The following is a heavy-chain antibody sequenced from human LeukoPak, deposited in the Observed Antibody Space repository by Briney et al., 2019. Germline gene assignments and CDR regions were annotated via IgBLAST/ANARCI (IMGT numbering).Heavy chain of an antibody. CDR2: ISAPGDRT. D-gene: IGHD6-19*01. CDR1: GFTLRSFE. V-gene: IGHV3-23*01. Sequence: GGSLRLSCVEAGFTLRSFEMGWVRQAPGKGLEWVSSISAPGDRTYYADSVRGRFSISRYNSKNTLFLQMSSLRAGDTAVYYCAKDAMRTSGWWFFHYWGQGTLVTVSS. J-gene: IGHJ4*02. CDR3: AKDAMRTSGWWFFHY.